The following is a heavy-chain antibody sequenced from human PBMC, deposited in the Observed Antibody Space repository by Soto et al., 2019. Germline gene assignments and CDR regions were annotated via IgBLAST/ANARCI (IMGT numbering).Heavy chain of an antibody. J-gene: IGHJ3*02. CDR1: GYTVTTHY. CDR2: INPGSGAA. D-gene: IGHD3-3*01. Sequence: QVQLGQSGAEVKKPGASVKISCTASGYTVTTHYMHWVRQAPGRGLEWMGAINPGSGAAKYTQTFQARVTMTRDTSTNTVYMEMSALRSEDTAVFYCARGGEVGVAGSAAFDMWGQGTMVTVSS. CDR3: ARGGEVGVAGSAAFDM. V-gene: IGHV1-46*01.